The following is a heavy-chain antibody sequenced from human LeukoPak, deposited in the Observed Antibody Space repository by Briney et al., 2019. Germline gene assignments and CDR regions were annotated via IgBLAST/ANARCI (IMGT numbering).Heavy chain of an antibody. J-gene: IGHJ5*02. CDR1: GFTFSSYA. CDR3: AGKVAAARKNWFDP. V-gene: IGHV3-23*01. D-gene: IGHD2-15*01. Sequence: GGSLRLSCAASGFTFSSYAMSWVRQAPGKGLEWVSAISGSGGSTYYADSVKGRFTISRDNSKNTLYLQMNSLRAEDTAVYYCAGKVAAARKNWFDPWGQGTLATVSS. CDR2: ISGSGGST.